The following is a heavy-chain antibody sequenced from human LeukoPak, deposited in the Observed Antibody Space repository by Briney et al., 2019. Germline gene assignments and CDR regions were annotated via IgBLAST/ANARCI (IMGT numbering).Heavy chain of an antibody. CDR2: IKQGGSEK. CDR1: GFTFSSYW. CDR3: ARVRIPPQQWLVLWPAPYFDY. V-gene: IGHV3-7*04. J-gene: IGHJ4*02. Sequence: GGSLRLSCAASGFTFSSYWMSWVRQAPGKGLEWVANIKQGGSEKYYVDSVKGRFTISRDNAKNSLYLQMNSLRAEDTAVYYCARVRIPPQQWLVLWPAPYFDYWGQGTLVTVSS. D-gene: IGHD6-19*01.